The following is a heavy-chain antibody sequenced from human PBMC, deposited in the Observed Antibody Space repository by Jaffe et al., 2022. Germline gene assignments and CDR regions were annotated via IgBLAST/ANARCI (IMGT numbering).Heavy chain of an antibody. CDR1: GFTFSSYS. V-gene: IGHV3-21*01. CDR3: ARDTRGSILLGYMDV. D-gene: IGHD3-16*01. Sequence: EVQLVESGGGLVKAGGSLRLSCAASGFTFSSYSMTWVRQAPGKGLEWVSSITGNSGYIYYADSVRGRFTISRDNAKNSLYLQMNSLRAEDTAVYYCARDTRGSILLGYMDVWGKGTTVTVSS. J-gene: IGHJ6*03. CDR2: ITGNSGYI.